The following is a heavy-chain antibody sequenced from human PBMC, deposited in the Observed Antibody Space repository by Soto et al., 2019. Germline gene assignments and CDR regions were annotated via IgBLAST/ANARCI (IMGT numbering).Heavy chain of an antibody. CDR2: IYYSGST. V-gene: IGHV4-39*01. CDR3: ARVVRGNSNFDY. D-gene: IGHD3-10*01. CDR1: SGSISTSTSY. J-gene: IGHJ4*02. Sequence: SETLSLTCTVSSGSISTSTSYWGWIRQSPGKGLEWIGNIYYSGSTDYKPSLKSRVTMSVDTSKNLFSLKLMSVTAADTAVYYCARVVRGNSNFDYWGQGTLVTVSS.